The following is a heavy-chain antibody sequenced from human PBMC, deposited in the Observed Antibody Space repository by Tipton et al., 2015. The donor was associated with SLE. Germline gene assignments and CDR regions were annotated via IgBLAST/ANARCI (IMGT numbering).Heavy chain of an antibody. CDR3: ARGSAWGNAFDI. V-gene: IGHV1-69*06. J-gene: IGHJ3*02. CDR2: IIPIFGTA. D-gene: IGHD7-27*01. Sequence: QLVQSGAEVKKPGSSVKVSCEASGGTFSSYAISWVRQAPGQGLEWMGGIIPIFGTANYAQKFQGRVTMTTDTSTSTAYMELRSLRSDDTAVYYCARGSAWGNAFDIWGQGTMVTVSS. CDR1: GGTFSSYA.